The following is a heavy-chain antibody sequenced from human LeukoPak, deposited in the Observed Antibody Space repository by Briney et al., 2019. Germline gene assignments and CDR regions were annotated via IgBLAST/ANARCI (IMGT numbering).Heavy chain of an antibody. CDR3: ARPDSSGWYDAYYYYGMDV. D-gene: IGHD6-19*01. J-gene: IGHJ6*02. Sequence: GGSLRLSCADSGFTFSSYAMHWVRQAPGKGLEWVAVISYDGSNKYYADSVKGRFTISRDNSKNTLYLQMNSLRAEDTAVYYCARPDSSGWYDAYYYYGMDVWGQGTTVTVSS. CDR2: ISYDGSNK. V-gene: IGHV3-30-3*01. CDR1: GFTFSSYA.